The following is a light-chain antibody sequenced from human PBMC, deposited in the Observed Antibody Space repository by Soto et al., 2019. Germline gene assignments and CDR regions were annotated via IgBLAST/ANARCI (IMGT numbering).Light chain of an antibody. CDR3: QQLDSFPLT. Sequence: DIQMTQSPSSVSASVGDRVTITFRASQGISRWLAWYQKKPGRAPKLLIYAASSLQSGVPVRFSGSGSGTDFTLSISSLEPEDVATYFCQQLDSFPLTFGQGTRLENK. J-gene: IGKJ5*01. CDR1: QGISRW. V-gene: IGKV1-12*01. CDR2: AAS.